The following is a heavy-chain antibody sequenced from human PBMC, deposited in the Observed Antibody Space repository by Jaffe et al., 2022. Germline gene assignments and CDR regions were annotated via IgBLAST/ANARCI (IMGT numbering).Heavy chain of an antibody. D-gene: IGHD3-22*01. J-gene: IGHJ5*02. CDR3: ARHLFYDSYSYSNRRFDP. CDR1: GFSINSAYY. Sequence: QVQLQESGPRRVKPSETLSLTCVVSGFSINSAYYWGWIRQSPGKGVEWIGSIHHRGTTYYNPSLKSRVALSMDTSSNHFSLNLTSVTAADTAIYYCARHLFYDSYSYSNRRFDPWGQGTLVTVSS. V-gene: IGHV4-38-2*01. CDR2: IHHRGTT.